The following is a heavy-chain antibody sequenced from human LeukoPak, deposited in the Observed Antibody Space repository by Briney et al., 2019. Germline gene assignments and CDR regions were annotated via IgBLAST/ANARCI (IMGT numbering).Heavy chain of an antibody. CDR3: ARDLQSGPPVG. D-gene: IGHD3-16*01. CDR2: IYYSGST. CDR1: GGSIRSDY. V-gene: IGHV4-59*01. J-gene: IGHJ4*02. Sequence: SETLFLTCTVSGGSIRSDYWSWIRQPPGKGLEWIGYIYYSGSTNYNPPLKSRVTISVDTSKNQFSLKVSSVTAADTAVYYCARDLQSGPPVGWGQGTLVTVSS.